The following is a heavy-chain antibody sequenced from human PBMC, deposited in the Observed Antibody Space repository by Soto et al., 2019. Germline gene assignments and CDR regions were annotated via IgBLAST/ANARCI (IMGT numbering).Heavy chain of an antibody. Sequence: LRLSCAASGFTFSSYWMSWVRQAPGKGLEWVANTKQDESEKFYVDSVKGRFTISRDNARNSLFLQMNSLRAEDTAVYYCARDRRVGSDYNLGFDYWGQRVLVTVSS. CDR2: TKQDESEK. J-gene: IGHJ4*02. V-gene: IGHV3-7*01. CDR1: GFTFSSYW. D-gene: IGHD4-17*01. CDR3: ARDRRVGSDYNLGFDY.